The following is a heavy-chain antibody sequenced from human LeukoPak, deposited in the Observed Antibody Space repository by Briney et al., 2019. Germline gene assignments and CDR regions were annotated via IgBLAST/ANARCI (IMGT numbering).Heavy chain of an antibody. CDR2: INHSGST. CDR1: GGSFSGYY. Sequence: SETLSLTCAVYGGSFSGYYWSWIRQPPGKGLEWIGEINHSGSTNYNPSLKSRVTISVDTSKNQFSLKLSSVTAADTAVYYCARDITGSFDYWGQGNLVTVSS. D-gene: IGHD1-14*01. CDR3: ARDITGSFDY. V-gene: IGHV4-34*01. J-gene: IGHJ4*02.